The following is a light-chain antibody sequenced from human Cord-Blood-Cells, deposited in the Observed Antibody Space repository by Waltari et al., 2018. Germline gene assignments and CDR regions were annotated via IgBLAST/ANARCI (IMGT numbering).Light chain of an antibody. CDR2: WAS. J-gene: IGKJ1*01. CDR3: QQYYSTPQT. Sequence: DIVMTQSPDSLAVSLGERATINCKSSQSVLYSSNNKNYLAWYHQKPGQPPKLHIYWASTRESGVPDRFSGSGSGTDFTLTISSLQAEDVAVYYCQQYYSTPQTFGQGTKGEIK. CDR1: QSVLYSSNNKNY. V-gene: IGKV4-1*01.